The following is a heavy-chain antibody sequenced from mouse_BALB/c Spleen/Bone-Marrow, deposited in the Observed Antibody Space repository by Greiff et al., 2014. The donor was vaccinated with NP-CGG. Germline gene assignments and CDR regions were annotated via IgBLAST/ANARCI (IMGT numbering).Heavy chain of an antibody. J-gene: IGHJ4*01. V-gene: IGHV7-3*02. CDR2: IRNKAYGYTT. Sequence: VTLKESGGGLVQPGGSLRLSCTTSGFTFTDYYMSWVRQPPGKALEWLAFIRNKAYGYTTEYSASVRGRFTISGDNSQSILYLQMNTLRAEDSATYYCARFPMDYWGQGTSVTVSS. CDR3: ARFPMDY. CDR1: GFTFTDYY.